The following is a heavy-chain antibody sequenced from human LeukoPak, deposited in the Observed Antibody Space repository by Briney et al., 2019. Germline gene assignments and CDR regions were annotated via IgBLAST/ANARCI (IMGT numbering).Heavy chain of an antibody. J-gene: IGHJ4*02. Sequence: GRSLRLSCAASGFTFDDYAMHWVRQAPGKGLECVSGISWKSGSIGYADSVKGRFTISRDNAKNSLYLQVNSLRPEDIALYYCAKGHSSGWYSYFDYWGQGTLVTVSS. CDR2: ISWKSGSI. CDR1: GFTFDDYA. D-gene: IGHD6-19*01. CDR3: AKGHSSGWYSYFDY. V-gene: IGHV3-9*03.